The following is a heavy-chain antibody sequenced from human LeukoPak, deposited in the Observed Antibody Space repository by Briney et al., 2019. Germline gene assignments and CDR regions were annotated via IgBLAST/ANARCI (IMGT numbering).Heavy chain of an antibody. CDR1: GGSISSYY. D-gene: IGHD6-13*01. V-gene: IGHV4-59*01. CDR3: ARAHSSSWYRYYFDY. J-gene: IGHJ4*02. CDR2: IYYSGST. Sequence: SETLSLTCTVSGGSISSYYWSWIRQPPGKGLEWIGYIYYSGSTNYNPSLKSRVTISVDTSKNQSSLKLSSVTAADTAVYYCARAHSSSWYRYYFDYWGQGTLVTVSS.